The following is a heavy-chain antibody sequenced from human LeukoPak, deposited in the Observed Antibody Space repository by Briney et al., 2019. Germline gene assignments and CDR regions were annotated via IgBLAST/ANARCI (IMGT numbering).Heavy chain of an antibody. V-gene: IGHV3-73*01. CDR2: IRSKANSYAT. Sequence: GGSLKLSCAASGFTFSGSAMHWVRQASGKGLEWVGRIRSKANSYATAYAASVKGRFTISRDDSKNTAYLQMNSLKTEDTAVHYCTRPGIALADPDYWGQGTLVTVSS. CDR3: TRPGIALADPDY. CDR1: GFTFSGSA. J-gene: IGHJ4*02. D-gene: IGHD6-19*01.